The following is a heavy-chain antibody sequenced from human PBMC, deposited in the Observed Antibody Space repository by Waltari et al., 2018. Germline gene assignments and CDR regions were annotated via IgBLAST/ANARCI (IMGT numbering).Heavy chain of an antibody. D-gene: IGHD3-16*02. Sequence: QVQLQESGPGLVKPSQTLSLTCTVSGGSLSSGSYYLSWIRQPAGKGLEWIGSIYTSESTNYYRSLKSGVTMSVDTYRNQFSLKLSLVTAADTSVYCCARMITFGGVSGIGGFGAFDIWGQGTMVTVSS. CDR1: GGSLSSGSYY. V-gene: IGHV4-61*09. J-gene: IGHJ3*02. CDR2: IYTSEST. CDR3: ARMITFGGVSGIGGFGAFDI.